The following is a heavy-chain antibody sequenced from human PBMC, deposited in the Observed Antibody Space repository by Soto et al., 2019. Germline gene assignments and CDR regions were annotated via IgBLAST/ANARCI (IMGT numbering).Heavy chain of an antibody. J-gene: IGHJ4*02. D-gene: IGHD2-2*01. V-gene: IGHV3-15*07. CDR1: GFTFSNAW. Sequence: GGSLRLSCAASGFTFSNAWMNWVRQAPGKGLEWVGRIKSKTDGGTTDYAAPVKGRFTISRDDSKNTLYLQMNSLKTEDTAVYYCTTGAGIVVVPAAIPYWGQGTLVTVS. CDR2: IKSKTDGGTT. CDR3: TTGAGIVVVPAAIPY.